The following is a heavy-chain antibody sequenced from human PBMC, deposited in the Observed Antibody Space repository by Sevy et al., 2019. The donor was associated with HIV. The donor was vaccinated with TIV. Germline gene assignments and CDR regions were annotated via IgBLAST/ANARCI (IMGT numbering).Heavy chain of an antibody. D-gene: IGHD2-21*02. V-gene: IGHV4-34*01. CDR2: INHSGST. CDR1: GGSFSGYY. CDR3: AREYCGGDCYSPNKYFDY. Sequence: SETLSLTCAVYGGSFSGYYWSWIRQPPGKGLEWIGEINHSGSTNYNPSLKSRVTISVDTSKNQFSLKLSSVTAADTAVYYCAREYCGGDCYSPNKYFDYRGQGTLVTVSS. J-gene: IGHJ4*02.